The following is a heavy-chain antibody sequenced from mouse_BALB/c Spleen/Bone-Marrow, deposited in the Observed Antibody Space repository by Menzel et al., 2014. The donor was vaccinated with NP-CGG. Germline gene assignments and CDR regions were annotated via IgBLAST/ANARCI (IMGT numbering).Heavy chain of an antibody. J-gene: IGHJ3*01. CDR3: ARSGGHYDGAWFTY. CDR2: IDPVNGNS. CDR1: GFNIKDTY. V-gene: IGHV14-3*02. Sequence: VQLQQPGAELVKPGASVKLPCTVSGFNIKDTYIHWMKQRPEQGLEWIGRIDPVNGNSKFDPKFQGKATITADTSSNTAYLQLISLTSEDTAVYYCARSGGHYDGAWFTYRGQGTLVTVST. D-gene: IGHD1-2*01.